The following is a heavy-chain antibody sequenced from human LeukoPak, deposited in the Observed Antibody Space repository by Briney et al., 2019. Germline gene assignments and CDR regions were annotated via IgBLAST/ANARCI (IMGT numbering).Heavy chain of an antibody. J-gene: IGHJ3*02. CDR2: IYHSGST. D-gene: IGHD6-19*01. V-gene: IGHV4/OR15-8*01. CDR1: GGSISRYS. Sequence: SETLSLTCIVSGGSISRYSWNWIRQPPGKGLEWIGEIYHSGSTNYNPSLKNRVTISVDKSKNQFSLKLSSVTAADTAVYYCARESLAVAAAFDIWGQGTMVTVSS. CDR3: ARESLAVAAAFDI.